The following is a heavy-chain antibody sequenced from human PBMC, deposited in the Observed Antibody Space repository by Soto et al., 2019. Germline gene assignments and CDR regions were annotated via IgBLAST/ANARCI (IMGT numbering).Heavy chain of an antibody. V-gene: IGHV4-39*01. Sequence: SGNPSLSCTVPRGSLSRNSYYWGLIRQPPGKGLEWIGSIYYSGSTYYNPSLKSRVTISVDTSKNQFSLKLSSVTAADTAVYYCARTLYGDNVDYWCPAPLVSVSS. J-gene: IGHJ4*02. CDR2: IYYSGST. D-gene: IGHD4-17*01. CDR3: ARTLYGDNVDY. CDR1: RGSLSRNSYY.